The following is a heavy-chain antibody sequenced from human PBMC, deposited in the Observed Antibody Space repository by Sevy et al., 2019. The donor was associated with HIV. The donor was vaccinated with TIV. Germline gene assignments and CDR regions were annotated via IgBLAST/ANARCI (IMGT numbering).Heavy chain of an antibody. J-gene: IGHJ4*02. CDR2: IIPIFGTA. V-gene: IGHV1-69*06. D-gene: IGHD1-1*01. CDR3: DFLGTSPGTDDY. CDR1: GGTFSSYA. Sequence: SVKVSCKASGGTFSSYAISWVRQAPGQGLEWMGGIIPIFGTANYAQKFQGRVTITADKSTSTAYMELSSLRSEDTAVYYCDFLGTSPGTDDYWGQGTLVTVSS.